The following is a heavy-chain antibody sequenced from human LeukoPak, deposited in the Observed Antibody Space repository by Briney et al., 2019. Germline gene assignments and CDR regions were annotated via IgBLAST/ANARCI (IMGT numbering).Heavy chain of an antibody. CDR3: ARHDPNYDFWSGYYSTPFDY. V-gene: IGHV4-39*01. D-gene: IGHD3-3*01. J-gene: IGHJ4*02. Sequence: SETLSLTCTVSGGSISSSSYYWGWIRQPPGKGLEWIGSIHYSGSTYYNPSLKSPATISVDTSKNQFSLKLSSVTAADTAVYYCARHDPNYDFWSGYYSTPFDYWGQGTLVTVSS. CDR1: GGSISSSSYY. CDR2: IHYSGST.